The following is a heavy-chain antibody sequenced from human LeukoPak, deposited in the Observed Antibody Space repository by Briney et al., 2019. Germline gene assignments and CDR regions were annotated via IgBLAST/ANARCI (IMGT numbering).Heavy chain of an antibody. CDR3: ARVKDYYDSSGYDDY. V-gene: IGHV3-9*01. CDR1: GFTFDDFG. D-gene: IGHD3-22*01. J-gene: IGHJ4*02. CDR2: ISWNSGTI. Sequence: GGSLRLSCAASGFTFDDFGMHWVRQGPGKGLEWVSGISWNSGTIGYADSVKGRFTISRDNAKNSLYLQMNSLRAEDTAVYYCARVKDYYDSSGYDDYWGQGTLVTVSS.